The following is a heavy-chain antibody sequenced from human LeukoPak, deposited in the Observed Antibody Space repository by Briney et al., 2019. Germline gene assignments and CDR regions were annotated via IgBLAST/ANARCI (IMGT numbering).Heavy chain of an antibody. CDR1: GGSISSYY. Sequence: PSETLSLTCIVSGGSISSYYWSWIRQPPGKGLEWIGYIYYSGSTNYNPSLKSRVTISVDTSKNQFSLKLSSVTAADTAVYYCASLRFLEWLFGEWGQGTLVTVSS. CDR2: IYYSGST. V-gene: IGHV4-59*01. CDR3: ASLRFLEWLFGE. J-gene: IGHJ4*02. D-gene: IGHD3-3*01.